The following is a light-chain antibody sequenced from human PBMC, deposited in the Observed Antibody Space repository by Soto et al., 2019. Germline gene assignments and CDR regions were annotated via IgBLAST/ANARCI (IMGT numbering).Light chain of an antibody. CDR3: AAWDDSLYGYV. J-gene: IGLJ1*01. CDR1: SSNIGSNN. CDR2: SNN. Sequence: QSVLTQPPSASGTPGQRVTISCSGSSSNIGSNNVNWYQHLPGTAPKLLICSNNQRPSGVPDRFSGSKSGTSASLAISGLQSEDEADYYCAAWDDSLYGYVFGTGTKVTVL. V-gene: IGLV1-44*01.